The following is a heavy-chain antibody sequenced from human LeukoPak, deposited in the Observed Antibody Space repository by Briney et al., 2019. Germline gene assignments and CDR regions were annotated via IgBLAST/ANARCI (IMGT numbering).Heavy chain of an antibody. CDR1: GYTFTSYD. CDR3: ARDWNNRQQLPFDY. J-gene: IGHJ4*02. D-gene: IGHD6-13*01. CDR2: MNPNSGNT. V-gene: IGHV1-8*01. Sequence: ASVKVSCKASGYTFTSYDINWVRQATGQGLEWMGWMNPNSGNTGYAQKFQGRVTMTRNTSISTAYMELSSLRSEDTAVYYCARDWNNRQQLPFDYWGQGTLVTVSS.